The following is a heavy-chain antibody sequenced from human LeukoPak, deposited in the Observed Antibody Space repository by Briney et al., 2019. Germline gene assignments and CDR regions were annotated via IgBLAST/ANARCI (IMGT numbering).Heavy chain of an antibody. CDR1: GGSISSGGYY. Sequence: SQTLSLTCTVSGGSISSGGYYWSWIRQPPGKGLEWIGEINHSGSTNYNPSLKSRVTISVDTSKNQFSLKLSSVTAADTAVYYCARGDYDFWSGYDYYYYGMDVWGQGTTVAVSS. V-gene: IGHV4-30-2*01. CDR3: ARGDYDFWSGYDYYYYGMDV. J-gene: IGHJ6*02. D-gene: IGHD3-3*01. CDR2: INHSGST.